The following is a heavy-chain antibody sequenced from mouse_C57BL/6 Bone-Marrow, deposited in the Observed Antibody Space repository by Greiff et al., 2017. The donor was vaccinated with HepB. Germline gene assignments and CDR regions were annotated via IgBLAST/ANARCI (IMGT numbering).Heavy chain of an antibody. CDR2: IYPGDGDT. Sequence: VKLVESGPELVKPGASVKISCKASGYAFSSSWMNWVKQRPGKGLEWIGRIYPGDGDTNYNGKFKGKATLTADKSSSTAYMQLSSLTSEDSAVYCCSKFPRGGFDYWGQGTTLTVSS. CDR1: GYAFSSSW. CDR3: SKFPRGGFDY. J-gene: IGHJ2*01. V-gene: IGHV1-82*01.